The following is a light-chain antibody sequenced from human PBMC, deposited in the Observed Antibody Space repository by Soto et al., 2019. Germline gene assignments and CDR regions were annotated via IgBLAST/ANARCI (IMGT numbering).Light chain of an antibody. V-gene: IGKV3-15*01. CDR1: QSVSSN. CDR2: SAS. Sequence: EILMTQSPATLSVSPGERATLSCRASQSVSSNLAWYQQKPGQSPRLLIYSASTRATGIPARFSGSGSGTEFTLTISSLQSEDVAVYYCQQYNNWWTFGPGTKVDIK. J-gene: IGKJ1*01. CDR3: QQYNNWWT.